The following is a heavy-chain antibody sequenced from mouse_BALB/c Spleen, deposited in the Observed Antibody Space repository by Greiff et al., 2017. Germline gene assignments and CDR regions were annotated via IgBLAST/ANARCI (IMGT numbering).Heavy chain of an antibody. J-gene: IGHJ3*01. V-gene: IGHV5-6-5*01. D-gene: IGHD2-3*01. CDR1: GFTFSSYA. CDR2: ISSGGST. CDR3: ARVLIYDGYSAWFAY. Sequence: EVKLVESGGGLVKPGGSLKLSCAASGFTFSSYAMSWVRQTPEKRLEWVASISSGGSTYYPDSVKGRFTISRDNARNILYLQMSSLRSEDTAMYYCARVLIYDGYSAWFAYWGQGTLVTVSA.